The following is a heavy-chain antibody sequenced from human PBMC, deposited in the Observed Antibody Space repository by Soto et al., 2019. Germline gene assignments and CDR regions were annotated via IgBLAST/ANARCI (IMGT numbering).Heavy chain of an antibody. Sequence: PGESLKISCAASGFTFSNYAMSWVRQAPGKGLEWVSAISGSGGSTYYADSVKGRFTISRDNSKNTLYLQMNSLRAEDTAVYYCAKDSRLLDCWGQGTLVTVSS. CDR1: GFTFSNYA. D-gene: IGHD5-12*01. J-gene: IGHJ4*02. V-gene: IGHV3-23*01. CDR3: AKDSRLLDC. CDR2: ISGSGGST.